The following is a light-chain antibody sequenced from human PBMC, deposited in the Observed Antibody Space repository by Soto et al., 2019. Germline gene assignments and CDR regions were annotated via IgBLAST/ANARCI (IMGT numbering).Light chain of an antibody. Sequence: EVVLTQSPATLSLSPGDGATLSCRASQSVGSYLAWYQQKPGQAPRLLIYDASNRATGVPARFSGSGSGTDFTLTIGSLEPEDFARYSCQHRSNWPLTFGGGTKVEI. CDR2: DAS. CDR3: QHRSNWPLT. CDR1: QSVGSY. J-gene: IGKJ4*01. V-gene: IGKV3-11*01.